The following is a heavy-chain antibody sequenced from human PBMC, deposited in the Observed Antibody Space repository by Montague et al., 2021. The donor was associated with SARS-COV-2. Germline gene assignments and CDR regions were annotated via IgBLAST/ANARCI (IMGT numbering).Heavy chain of an antibody. CDR2: NYYSGSN. CDR3: ARQGDQLLLEYWFDT. Sequence: SETLSLTCTVSGGSISSSSYYWGRIRPPPGMGLNWNGSNYYSGSNYYNPSLKSRVTISVDTSKNQFSLKLSSVTAADTAVYYCARQGDQLLLEYWFDTWGQGTVVTVSS. V-gene: IGHV4-39*01. CDR1: GGSISSSSYY. J-gene: IGHJ5*02. D-gene: IGHD2-2*01.